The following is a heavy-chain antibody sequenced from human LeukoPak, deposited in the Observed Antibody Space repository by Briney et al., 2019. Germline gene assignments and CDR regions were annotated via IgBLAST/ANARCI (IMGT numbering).Heavy chain of an antibody. Sequence: LETRSLTCAVYGGSFSGYYWSWFGQPPGKGLECIGEINHSGSTNYNPSRKRRSTISIDTSKNQFSLKLRSVTAANTAVYYCARGRYRYSYGDGLDYWGQRTLVTVSS. J-gene: IGHJ4*02. CDR1: GGSFSGYY. V-gene: IGHV4-34*01. CDR3: ARGRYRYSYGDGLDY. CDR2: INHSGST. D-gene: IGHD5-18*01.